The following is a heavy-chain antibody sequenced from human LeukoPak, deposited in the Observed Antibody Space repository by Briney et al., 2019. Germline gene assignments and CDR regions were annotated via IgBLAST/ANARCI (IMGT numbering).Heavy chain of an antibody. V-gene: IGHV1-18*01. CDR3: ARDLREYSSGWYGY. Sequence: ASVKVSRKASGYTFTSYGISWVRQASGQGLEWMGWISVYNGNTNYAQKLQGRVTMTTDTSTSTAYMELRSLRSDDTAVYYCARDLREYSSGWYGYWGQGTLVTVSS. D-gene: IGHD6-19*01. CDR1: GYTFTSYG. CDR2: ISVYNGNT. J-gene: IGHJ4*02.